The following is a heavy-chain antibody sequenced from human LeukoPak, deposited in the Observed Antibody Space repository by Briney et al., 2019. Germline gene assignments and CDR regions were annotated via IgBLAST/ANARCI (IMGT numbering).Heavy chain of an antibody. CDR1: GYTFTGYY. CDR2: ISAYNGNT. CDR3: ATNAVVGATTDFDY. D-gene: IGHD1-26*01. V-gene: IGHV1-18*04. J-gene: IGHJ4*02. Sequence: ASVKVSCKASGYTFTGYYMHWVRQAPGQGLEWMGWISAYNGNTNYAQKLQGRVTMTTDTSTSTAYMELRSLRSDDTAVYYCATNAVVGATTDFDYWGQGTLVTVSS.